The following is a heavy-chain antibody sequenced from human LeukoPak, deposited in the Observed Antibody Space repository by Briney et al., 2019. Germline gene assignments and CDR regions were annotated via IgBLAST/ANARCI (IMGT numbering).Heavy chain of an antibody. CDR2: ISSSGSTI. V-gene: IGHV3-48*03. J-gene: IGHJ4*02. D-gene: IGHD3-22*01. CDR1: GFTFSSYE. CDR3: TRQDYYDSSGYFIDY. Sequence: PGGSLRLSCAASGFTFSSYEMNWVRQAPGKGLEWVSYISSSGSTIYYADSVKGRFTISRDNAKNTLYLQMNSLRAEDTAVYYCTRQDYYDSSGYFIDYWGQGTLVTVSS.